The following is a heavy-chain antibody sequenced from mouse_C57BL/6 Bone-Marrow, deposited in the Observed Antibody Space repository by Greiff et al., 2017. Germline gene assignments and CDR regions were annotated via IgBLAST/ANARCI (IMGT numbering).Heavy chain of an antibody. J-gene: IGHJ4*01. V-gene: IGHV1-26*01. D-gene: IGHD1-1*01. CDR1: GYTFTDYY. Sequence: EVQLQQSGPELVKPGASVKISCKASGYTFTDYYMNWVKQSHGKSLEWIGDINPNNGGTSYNQKFKGKATLTVDKSSSTAYMELRSLTSEDSAFYYCARADYYGSSYYAMDYWGQGTSVTVSS. CDR2: INPNNGGT. CDR3: ARADYYGSSYYAMDY.